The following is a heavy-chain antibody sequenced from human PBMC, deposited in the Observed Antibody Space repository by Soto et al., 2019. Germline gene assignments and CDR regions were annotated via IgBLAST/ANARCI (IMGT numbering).Heavy chain of an antibody. Sequence: TGGSLRLSCAASGFTFSSYGMHWVSQAPGKGLEWVAVISYDGSNKYYADSVKGRFTISRDNSKNTLYLQMNSLRAEDTAVYYCAKGGAFGVVIIPGFDYYYMDVWGKGTTVTVSS. J-gene: IGHJ6*03. CDR2: ISYDGSNK. D-gene: IGHD3-3*01. V-gene: IGHV3-30*18. CDR1: GFTFSSYG. CDR3: AKGGAFGVVIIPGFDYYYMDV.